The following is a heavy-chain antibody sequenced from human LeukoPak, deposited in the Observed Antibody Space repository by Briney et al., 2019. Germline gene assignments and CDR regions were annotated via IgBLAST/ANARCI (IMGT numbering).Heavy chain of an antibody. CDR1: GGSISSYY. V-gene: IGHV4-59*01. Sequence: PSETLSLTCTVSGGSISSYYWSWIRQPPGKGLEWVGYIYYSGSTNYNPSLKSRVTISVATSKTQFSLKLSSVTAADTAVYYCARELVGATRGYFDYWGQGTLVTVSS. CDR2: IYYSGST. J-gene: IGHJ4*02. CDR3: ARELVGATRGYFDY. D-gene: IGHD1-26*01.